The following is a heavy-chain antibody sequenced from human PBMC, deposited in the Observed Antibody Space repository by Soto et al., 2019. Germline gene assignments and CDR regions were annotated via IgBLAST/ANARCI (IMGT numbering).Heavy chain of an antibody. CDR3: ARDRYDSGDYNWFDP. CDR1: GGSISSGGYY. J-gene: IGHJ5*02. Sequence: QVQLQESGPGLVKPSQTLSLTCTVSGGSISSGGYYWSWIRQHPGKGLEWIGYIYYSGSTYYNPSLKSRVTISVDTSKNQFSLKLSSVTAADTAVYYCARDRYDSGDYNWFDPWGQGTLVTVSS. V-gene: IGHV4-31*03. D-gene: IGHD4-17*01. CDR2: IYYSGST.